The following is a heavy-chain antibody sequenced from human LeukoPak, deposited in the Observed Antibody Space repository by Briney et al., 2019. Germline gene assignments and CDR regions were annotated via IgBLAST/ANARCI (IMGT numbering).Heavy chain of an antibody. Sequence: GGSLRLSCAASGFTVSSNYMSWVRQAPGKGLEWVSVIYSGGSTYYADSVKGRFTISRDNSKNTLYLQMNSLRAEDTAVYYCARAEDSSGYEYYFDYWGQGTLVTVSS. V-gene: IGHV3-53*01. J-gene: IGHJ4*02. D-gene: IGHD3-22*01. CDR1: GFTVSSNY. CDR2: IYSGGST. CDR3: ARAEDSSGYEYYFDY.